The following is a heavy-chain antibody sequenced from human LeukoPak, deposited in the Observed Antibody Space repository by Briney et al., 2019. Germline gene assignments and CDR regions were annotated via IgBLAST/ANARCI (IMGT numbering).Heavy chain of an antibody. Sequence: PSETLSLTCTVSGGSISSYYWSWIRQPPGKGLEWIGYIYYSGSTNYNPSLKSRGTISVDTSKNQFSLKLSSVTAADTAVYYCAGHCSGGSCYPGAGYYMDVWGKGTTVTVSS. CDR1: GGSISSYY. J-gene: IGHJ6*03. CDR2: IYYSGST. CDR3: AGHCSGGSCYPGAGYYMDV. V-gene: IGHV4-59*01. D-gene: IGHD2-15*01.